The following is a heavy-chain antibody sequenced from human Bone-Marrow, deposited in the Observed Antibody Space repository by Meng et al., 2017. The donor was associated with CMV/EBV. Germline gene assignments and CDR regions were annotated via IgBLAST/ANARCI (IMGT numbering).Heavy chain of an antibody. CDR3: ALTTVTRGVIFDY. Sequence: LSLTCAASGFTFSTYWMHWVRQAPGKGLVWVSRINSAGSSTSYADSVKGRFTISRDNAKNTLYLQMNSLRAEDTAVYYCALTTVTRGVIFDYWGQGTLVTVSS. CDR1: GFTFSTYW. CDR2: INSAGSST. J-gene: IGHJ4*02. D-gene: IGHD4-17*01. V-gene: IGHV3-74*01.